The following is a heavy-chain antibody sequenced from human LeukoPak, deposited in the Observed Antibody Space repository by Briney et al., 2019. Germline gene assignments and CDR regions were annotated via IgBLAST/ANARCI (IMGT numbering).Heavy chain of an antibody. D-gene: IGHD3-10*01. J-gene: IGHJ3*02. CDR1: GFTFSSYE. Sequence: GGSLRLSCASSGFTFSSYEMNWVRQGPGKGLEWISYITTTDTTKYYTDSVKGRFTISRDNAKNSLYLQMHSLRAEDTAVYYCARGGFVFDIWGQGTVVTVSS. CDR2: ITTTDTTK. V-gene: IGHV3-48*03. CDR3: ARGGFVFDI.